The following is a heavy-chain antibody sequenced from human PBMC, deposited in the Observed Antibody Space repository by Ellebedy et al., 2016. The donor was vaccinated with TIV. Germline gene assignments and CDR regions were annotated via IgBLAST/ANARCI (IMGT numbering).Heavy chain of an antibody. CDR2: IKTKTAGGTT. Sequence: GESLKISCVASGFTFSNAWMNWVRQAPGQGLDWVGHIKTKTAGGTTDYASPVKGRFTISRDDSKTTLYLQMNSLRAEDTAVYYCARGRSFNWGQGTLVTVSS. D-gene: IGHD3-10*01. CDR3: ARGRSFN. J-gene: IGHJ4*02. CDR1: GFTFSNAW. V-gene: IGHV3-15*01.